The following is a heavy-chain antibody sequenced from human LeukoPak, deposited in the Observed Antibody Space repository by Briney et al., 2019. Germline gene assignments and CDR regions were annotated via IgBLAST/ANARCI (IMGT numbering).Heavy chain of an antibody. CDR3: ARDSGPFDAFDI. Sequence: PGGSLRLSCAASGFTFSSYAMSWVRQAPGKGLEWVSAISGSGGSTYYADSVKGRFTISRDNSKNTLYLQMNSLRAEDTAVYYCARDSGPFDAFDIWGQGTMVTVSS. J-gene: IGHJ3*02. V-gene: IGHV3-23*01. CDR1: GFTFSSYA. D-gene: IGHD3-10*01. CDR2: ISGSGGST.